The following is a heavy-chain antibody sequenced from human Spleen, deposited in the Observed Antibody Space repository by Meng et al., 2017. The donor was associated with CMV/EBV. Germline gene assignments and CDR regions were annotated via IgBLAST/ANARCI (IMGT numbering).Heavy chain of an antibody. CDR1: GFTFSSYE. V-gene: IGHV3-48*03. J-gene: IGHJ6*02. CDR3: ARAPCSSTSCYYYGMDV. D-gene: IGHD2-2*01. Sequence: GGSLRLSCAASGFTFSSYEMNWVRQAPGKGLEWVSYISSSGSTIYYADSVKGRFTISRDNAKNSLYLQMNSLRAEDTAVYYCARAPCSSTSCYYYGMDVWGQGTTVTVSS. CDR2: ISSSGSTI.